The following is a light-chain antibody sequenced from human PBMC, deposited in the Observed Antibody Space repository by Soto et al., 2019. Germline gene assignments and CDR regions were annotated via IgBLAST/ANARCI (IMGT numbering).Light chain of an antibody. J-gene: IGLJ2*01. Sequence: QSALTQPASVSGSPGQSGTISCTGTSSDVGGYDYVSWYQLHPGKAPKLMIYEVRDRPSGVSNRFSGSKSGHTASLIISGLQAEDEADYYCSSYTSSSTVIFGGGTKLTVL. V-gene: IGLV2-14*01. CDR3: SSYTSSSTVI. CDR2: EVR. CDR1: SSDVGGYDY.